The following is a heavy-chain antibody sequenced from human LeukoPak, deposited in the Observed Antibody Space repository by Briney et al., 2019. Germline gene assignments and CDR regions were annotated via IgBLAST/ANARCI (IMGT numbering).Heavy chain of an antibody. CDR1: GFTFSSYG. V-gene: IGHV3-48*03. CDR3: ARGSSSSPAANYYFYYYIDV. J-gene: IGHJ6*03. D-gene: IGHD6-6*01. Sequence: GGSLRLSCTASGFTFSSYGMNWVRQAPGKGLEWVSHISSSGRTIYYADSVKGRLTISRDNAENSLYLQMSSLRAEDTAVYHCARGSSSSPAANYYFYYYIDVWGKGTTATVS. CDR2: ISSSGRTI.